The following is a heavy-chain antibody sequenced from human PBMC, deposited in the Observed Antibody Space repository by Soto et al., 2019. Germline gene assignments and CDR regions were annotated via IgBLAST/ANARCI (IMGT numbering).Heavy chain of an antibody. Sequence: GASVKVSCKASGGTFSSYAISWVRQAPGQGLEWMGGIIPIFGTANYAQKFQGRVTITADESTSTAYMELSSLRSEDTAVYYCARGGLRFLFMDVWGQGTTVTVSS. V-gene: IGHV1-69*13. J-gene: IGHJ6*02. CDR3: ARGGLRFLFMDV. D-gene: IGHD5-12*01. CDR1: GGTFSSYA. CDR2: IIPIFGTA.